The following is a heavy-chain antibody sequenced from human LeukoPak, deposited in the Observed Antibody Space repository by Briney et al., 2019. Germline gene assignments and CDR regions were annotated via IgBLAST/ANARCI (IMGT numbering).Heavy chain of an antibody. D-gene: IGHD2-21*02. CDR3: AMTDTFQYYHYYYMDV. V-gene: IGHV1-18*04. CDR1: GYSCTNSV. Sequence: GASVKVSCKASGYSCTNSVVSWVRQAPGQGLEWMGWINAYNGDTKYAQNLQGRVTMTTDTSTSTGYMELRSLRSGDTAVYYCAMTDTFQYYHYYYMDVWGKGTTVIVS. CDR2: INAYNGDT. J-gene: IGHJ6*03.